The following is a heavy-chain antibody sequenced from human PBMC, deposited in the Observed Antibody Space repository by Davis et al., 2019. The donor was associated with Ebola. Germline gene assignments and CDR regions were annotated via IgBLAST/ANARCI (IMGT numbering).Heavy chain of an antibody. CDR2: IIPVFRTA. J-gene: IGHJ4*02. D-gene: IGHD2-15*01. CDR3: AHLGPQRYCSGGGCHGYLDY. V-gene: IGHV1-69*13. CDR1: GDTLTSYA. Sequence: SVKVSCKAVGDTLTSYAMIWVRQAPGQGLEWMGGIIPVFRTANYAQKFQGRVTITADESTRTAYMELNGLRSEDTAVYYCAHLGPQRYCSGGGCHGYLDYWGQGTLVTVSS.